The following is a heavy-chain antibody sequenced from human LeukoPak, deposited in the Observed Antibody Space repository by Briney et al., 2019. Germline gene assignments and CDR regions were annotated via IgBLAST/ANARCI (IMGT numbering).Heavy chain of an antibody. V-gene: IGHV4-30-4*01. CDR1: GGSISSGDYY. CDR2: IYYSGST. CDR3: AGKYSGSYYFGY. J-gene: IGHJ4*02. D-gene: IGHD1-26*01. Sequence: PSETLSLTCTVSGGSISSGDYYWSWIRQPPGKGLEWIGYIYYSGSTYYNPSLKSRVTISVDTSKNQFSLKLSSVTAADTAVYYCAGKYSGSYYFGYWGQGTLVTVSS.